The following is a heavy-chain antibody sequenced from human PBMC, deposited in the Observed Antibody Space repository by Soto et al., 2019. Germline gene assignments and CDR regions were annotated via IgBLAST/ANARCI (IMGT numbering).Heavy chain of an antibody. J-gene: IGHJ6*02. CDR1: GGSISSGDYY. V-gene: IGHV4-30-4*01. D-gene: IGHD6-19*01. CDR2: IYYSGST. Sequence: SETLSLTCTVSGGSISSGDYYWSWIRQPPGKGLEWIGYIYYSGSTYYNPSLKSRVTISVDTSKNQFSLKLSSVTAADTAVYYCARVSGWYGYYYYGMDVWGQGTTVTVSS. CDR3: ARVSGWYGYYYYGMDV.